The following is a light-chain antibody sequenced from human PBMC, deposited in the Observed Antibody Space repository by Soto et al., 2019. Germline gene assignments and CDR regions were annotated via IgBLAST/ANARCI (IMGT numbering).Light chain of an antibody. CDR1: QGITSW. V-gene: IGKV1-12*01. Sequence: DLQMTQSPSSVSAFVGDSVTITCRASQGITSWLAWYQQKPGKAPELLIYAASSLQSGVPSRFSGSGYGTDFTLTISSLQPEDSATYYCQQAATFPLIFGGGTKVEIK. CDR3: QQAATFPLI. J-gene: IGKJ4*01. CDR2: AAS.